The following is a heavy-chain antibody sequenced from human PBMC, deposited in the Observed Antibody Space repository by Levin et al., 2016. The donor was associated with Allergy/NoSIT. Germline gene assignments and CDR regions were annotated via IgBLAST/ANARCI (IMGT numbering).Heavy chain of an antibody. CDR3: ATSLVFGGVPCFDY. CDR1: GFTFSSYA. D-gene: IGHD3-16*01. J-gene: IGHJ4*02. CDR2: ISGSGGST. Sequence: GESLKISCAASGFTFSSYAMSWVRQAPGKGLEWVSAISGSGGSTYYADSVKGRFTISRDNSKNTLYLQMNSLRAEDTAVYYCATSLVFGGVPCFDYWGQGTLVTVSS. V-gene: IGHV3-23*01.